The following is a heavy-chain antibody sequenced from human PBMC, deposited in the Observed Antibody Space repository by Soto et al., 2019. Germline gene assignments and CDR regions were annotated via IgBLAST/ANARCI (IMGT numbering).Heavy chain of an antibody. D-gene: IGHD3-22*01. V-gene: IGHV4-30-2*01. Sequence: QLQLQESGSGLVKPSQTLSLSCAVSGGSVTTAGYSWSWIRHQPGQGLEWIGYIYHRGSTYYNPSINSRVTISINRSNNHFSLQLTSVTAAATAVYYCARVPIYYDSSGYYHYGTFDIWGQGTMVSVSS. J-gene: IGHJ3*02. CDR1: GGSVTTAGYS. CDR2: IYHRGST. CDR3: ARVPIYYDSSGYYHYGTFDI.